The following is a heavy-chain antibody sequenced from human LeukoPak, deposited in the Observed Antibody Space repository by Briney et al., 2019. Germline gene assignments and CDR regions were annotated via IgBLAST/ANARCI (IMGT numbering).Heavy chain of an antibody. V-gene: IGHV4-4*07. CDR3: ASLLDYGDYVPGAFDI. Sequence: SETLSLTCTVSGGSISSYYWSWIRQPAGEGLEWIGRIYTSGSTNYNPSLKSRVTVSVDTSKNQFSLKLSSVTAADTAVYYCASLLDYGDYVPGAFDIWGRGTMVTVSS. J-gene: IGHJ3*02. D-gene: IGHD4-17*01. CDR1: GGSISSYY. CDR2: IYTSGST.